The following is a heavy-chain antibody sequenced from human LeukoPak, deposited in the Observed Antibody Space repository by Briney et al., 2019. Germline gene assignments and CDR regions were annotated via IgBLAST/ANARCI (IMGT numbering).Heavy chain of an antibody. CDR3: VRAVDLRSKFDYYFDY. Sequence: SQTLSLTCAISGDSVSSNSVAWSWIRQSPSRGLEWLGRTYYRSKWYNDYAVSVKSRITINPDTSKNQFSLQLSSVTPEDTAVYYCVRAVDLRSKFDYYFDYWGQGTLVTVSS. V-gene: IGHV6-1*01. CDR2: TYYRSKWYN. D-gene: IGHD3-9*01. J-gene: IGHJ4*02. CDR1: GDSVSSNSVA.